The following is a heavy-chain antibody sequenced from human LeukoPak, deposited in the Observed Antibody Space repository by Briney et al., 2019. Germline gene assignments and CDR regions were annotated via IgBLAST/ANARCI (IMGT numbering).Heavy chain of an antibody. CDR2: INHSGSA. J-gene: IGHJ4*02. Sequence: SETLSLTCAVYGGSFSGYYWSWIRQAPGKGLQWIGEINHSGSANYNPSLKSRVTISVDTSKNQFSLKLSSVTAADTAVYYCARVPGRSYSGSYPLDYWGQGTLVTVSS. V-gene: IGHV4-34*01. CDR3: ARVPGRSYSGSYPLDY. CDR1: GGSFSGYY. D-gene: IGHD1-26*01.